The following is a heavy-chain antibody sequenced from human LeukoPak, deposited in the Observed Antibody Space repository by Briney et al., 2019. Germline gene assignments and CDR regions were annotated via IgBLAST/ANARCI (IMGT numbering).Heavy chain of an antibody. CDR3: ATYGVCYGMDV. CDR1: GFTFSNYV. D-gene: IGHD3-10*01. V-gene: IGHV3-7*03. CDR2: IKQDGSEK. J-gene: IGHJ6*02. Sequence: GGSLRLSCAASGFTFSNYVMSWVRQAPGKGLEWVANIKQDGSEKYYVDSVKGRFTISRDNAKNSLYLQMNSLRAEDTAVYYCATYGVCYGMDVWGQGTTVTVSS.